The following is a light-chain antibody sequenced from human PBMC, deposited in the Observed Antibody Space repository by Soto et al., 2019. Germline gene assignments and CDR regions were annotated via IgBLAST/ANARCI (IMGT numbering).Light chain of an antibody. CDR3: SSYTGGTTRYV. CDR2: DVR. Sequence: QSALTQPASVSGSPGQSITISCTGTSSDIGSNDHVSWYQQHPGKAPTLVICDVRARPSGVSYRFSGSKSGTTASLTISGLQAEDEDEYYCSSYTGGTTRYVFGTGTKLTVL. J-gene: IGLJ1*01. V-gene: IGLV2-14*03. CDR1: SSDIGSNDH.